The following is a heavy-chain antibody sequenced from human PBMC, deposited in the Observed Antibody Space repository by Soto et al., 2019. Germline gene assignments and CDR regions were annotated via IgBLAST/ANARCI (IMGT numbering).Heavy chain of an antibody. J-gene: IGHJ2*01. D-gene: IGHD6-19*01. V-gene: IGHV3-23*01. Sequence: EVQLLESGGGLVQPGGSLRLSCAASGFTFSSYAMSWVRQAPGKGLEWVSASSGSGGSTYYADSVKGRFTISRDNSKNTLHLQINSLRAEDTAVYYCAKDKGERCLVLNWYFDLWGRGTLVTVSS. CDR1: GFTFSSYA. CDR3: AKDKGERCLVLNWYFDL. CDR2: SSGSGGST.